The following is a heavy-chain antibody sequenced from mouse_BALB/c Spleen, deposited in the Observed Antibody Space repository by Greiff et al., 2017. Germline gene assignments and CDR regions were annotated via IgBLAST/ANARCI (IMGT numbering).Heavy chain of an antibody. CDR1: GFTFSSYG. CDR2: INSNGGST. CDR3: ARERGSTMITTRFAY. V-gene: IGHV5-6-3*01. D-gene: IGHD2-4*01. J-gene: IGHJ3*01. Sequence: VQLQQSGGGLVQPGGSLKLSCAASGFTFSSYGMSWVRQTPDKRLELVATINSNGGSTYYPDSVKGRFTISRDNAKNTLYLQMSCLKSEDTAMYYCARERGSTMITTRFAYWGQGTLVTVSA.